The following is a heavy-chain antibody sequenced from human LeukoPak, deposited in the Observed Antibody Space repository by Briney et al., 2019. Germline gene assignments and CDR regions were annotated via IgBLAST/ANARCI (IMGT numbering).Heavy chain of an antibody. V-gene: IGHV4-34*01. CDR3: ARHLNPRTIRFSRFDP. J-gene: IGHJ5*02. CDR2: INHSGST. Sequence: TSETLSLTCAVYGGSFSGYYWSWIRQPPGKGLEWIGEINHSGSTNYNPSLKSRVTISVDTSKNQFSLKLSSVTAADTAVYYCARHLNPRTIRFSRFDPWGQGTLVTVSS. CDR1: GGSFSGYY. D-gene: IGHD3-3*01.